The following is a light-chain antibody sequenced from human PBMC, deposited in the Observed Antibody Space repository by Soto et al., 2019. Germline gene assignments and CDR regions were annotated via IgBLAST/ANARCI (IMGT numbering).Light chain of an antibody. V-gene: IGLV1-47*02. CDR2: SDD. CDR3: AAWDDILFAA. J-gene: IGLJ3*02. Sequence: QSVLTQPPSASGTPGQTVTISCSGNNSNIGSNFVFWYQQFPGTAPKLLIHSDDQRPSGVPDRFSGSKSGTSASLAISGLRAEDEAEYHCAAWDDILFAAFGGGTQLTI. CDR1: NSNIGSNF.